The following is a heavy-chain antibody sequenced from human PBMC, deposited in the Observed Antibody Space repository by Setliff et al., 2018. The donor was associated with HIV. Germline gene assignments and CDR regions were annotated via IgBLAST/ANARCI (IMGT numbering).Heavy chain of an antibody. CDR3: ARGGNYSPHVFDL. CDR2: IYYSGST. J-gene: IGHJ3*01. Sequence: SETLSLTCTVSGGSISSYYWSWIRQPPGKGLEWIGYIYYSGSTSYNPSLKSRVTISVDTSKNQFSLNLNSVTAADTAVYYCARGGNYSPHVFDLWGQGTMVTVSS. D-gene: IGHD1-26*01. V-gene: IGHV4-59*08. CDR1: GGSISSYY.